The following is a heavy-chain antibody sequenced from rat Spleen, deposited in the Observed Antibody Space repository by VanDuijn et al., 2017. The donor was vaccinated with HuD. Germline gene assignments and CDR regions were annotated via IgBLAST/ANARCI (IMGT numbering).Heavy chain of an antibody. J-gene: IGHJ4*01. V-gene: IGHV5-7*01. CDR1: GFTFSDYN. CDR2: ISYDGSST. CDR3: ARHGGMYNYVMDA. D-gene: IGHD1-12*01. Sequence: EVQLVESGGGLVQPGRSLKLSCAASGFTFSDYNMAWVRQAPKKGLEWVATISYDGSSTYYRDSVKGRFTVSRDNAKSTLYLQMDSLRSEDTASYYCARHGGMYNYVMDAWGQGASVTVSS.